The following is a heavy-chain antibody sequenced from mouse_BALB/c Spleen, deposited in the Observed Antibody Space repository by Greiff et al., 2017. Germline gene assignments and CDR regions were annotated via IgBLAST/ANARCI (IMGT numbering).Heavy chain of an antibody. CDR1: GFTFSSYG. J-gene: IGHJ2*01. Sequence: EVKLQESGGGLVQPGGSLKLSCAASGFTFSSYGMSWVRQTPDKRLELVATINSNGGSTYYPDSVKGRFTISRDNAKNTLYLQMSSLKSEDTAMYYCARDGGNYVYYFDYWGQGTTLTVSS. CDR3: ARDGGNYVYYFDY. V-gene: IGHV5-6-3*01. CDR2: INSNGGST. D-gene: IGHD1-1*02.